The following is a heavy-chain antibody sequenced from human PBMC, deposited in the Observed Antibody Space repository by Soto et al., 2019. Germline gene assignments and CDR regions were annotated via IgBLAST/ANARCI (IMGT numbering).Heavy chain of an antibody. V-gene: IGHV6-1*01. CDR2: KYYRSKWYN. CDR3: ARDEGRIAAAGTLVDY. CDR1: VHSVSSNSAA. Sequence: SQTLSLTYAISVHSVSSNSAAWNWIRQTPSGGLEWLGRKYYRSKWYNDYAVSVKSRIIINPVTSKNQFSLQLNSVTPADTAVYYCARDEGRIAAAGTLVDYWGQGTLVTVSS. D-gene: IGHD6-13*01. J-gene: IGHJ4*02.